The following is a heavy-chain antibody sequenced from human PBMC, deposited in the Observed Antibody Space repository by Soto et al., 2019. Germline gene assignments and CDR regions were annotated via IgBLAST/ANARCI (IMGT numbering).Heavy chain of an antibody. CDR2: IYYSGST. J-gene: IGHJ6*02. D-gene: IGHD2-8*02. CDR1: GGSISSYY. Sequence: PSETLSLTCTVSGGSISSYYWSWIRQPPGKGLEWIGYIYYSGSTNYNPSLKSRVTISVDTSKNQFSLKLSSVTAADTAVYYCARVDSTGYYGLDVWGQGTTVTVSS. V-gene: IGHV4-59*01. CDR3: ARVDSTGYYGLDV.